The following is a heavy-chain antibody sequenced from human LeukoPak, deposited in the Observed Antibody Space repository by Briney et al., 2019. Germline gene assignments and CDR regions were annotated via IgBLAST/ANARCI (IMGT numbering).Heavy chain of an antibody. CDR1: GGSFSGYY. D-gene: IGHD5-24*01. CDR2: INHSGST. V-gene: IGHV4-34*01. Sequence: SETLSLTCAVYGGSFSGYYWSWIRQPPGKGLEWIGEINHSGSTNYNPSLKSRVTISVDTSKNQFSLKLSSVTAADTAVYYCARRRWLQSQKYFDYWGQGTLVTVSS. CDR3: ARRRWLQSQKYFDY. J-gene: IGHJ4*02.